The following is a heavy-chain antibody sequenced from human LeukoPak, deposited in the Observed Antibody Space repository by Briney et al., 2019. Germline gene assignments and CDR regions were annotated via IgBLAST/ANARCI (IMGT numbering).Heavy chain of an antibody. V-gene: IGHV3-48*02. J-gene: IGHJ4*02. Sequence: GGSLRLSCAASGFTFSSYAMSWVRQAPGKGLEWVSYISSGSVTIYYADSVKGRFTVSRDNAKNSLYLQMSGLRDEDTGVYYCARGKVDWGQGTLVTVSS. CDR2: ISSGSVTI. CDR3: ARGKVD. CDR1: GFTFSSYA.